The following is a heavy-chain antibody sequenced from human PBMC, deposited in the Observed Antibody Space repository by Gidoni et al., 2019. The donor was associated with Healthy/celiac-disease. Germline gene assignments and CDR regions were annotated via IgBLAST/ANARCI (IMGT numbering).Heavy chain of an antibody. CDR1: GFTVSSSY. J-gene: IGHJ6*03. CDR3: ARGGNSYYYMDV. V-gene: IGHV3-53*01. CDR2: AFGGGST. Sequence: EVQLVESGGGLIQPGDSLRLSCAAYGFTVSSSYMSWVRQAPGKGLEWVSVAFGGGSTYYADSVKGRFTTSRDNAKNTLYLQMNSLRVEDTAVYYCARGGNSYYYMDVWGKGTTVTVSS.